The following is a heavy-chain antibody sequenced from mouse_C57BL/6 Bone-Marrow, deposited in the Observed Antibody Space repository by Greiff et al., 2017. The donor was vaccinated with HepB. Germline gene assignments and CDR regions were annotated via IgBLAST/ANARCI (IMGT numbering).Heavy chain of an antibody. Sequence: EVQGVESGGGLVKPGGSLKLSCAASGFTFSSYTMSWVRQTPEKKLEWVATISGGGGNTYYPASVKGRFTISRDNAKNTLYLQMSSLRSEDTALYYCARDGYYVWFAYWGQGTLVTVSA. CDR3: ARDGYYVWFAY. D-gene: IGHD2-3*01. V-gene: IGHV5-9*01. CDR2: ISGGGGNT. CDR1: GFTFSSYT. J-gene: IGHJ3*01.